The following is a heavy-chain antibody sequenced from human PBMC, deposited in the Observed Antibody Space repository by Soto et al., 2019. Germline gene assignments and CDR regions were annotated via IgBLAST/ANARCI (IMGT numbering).Heavy chain of an antibody. CDR2: IIPIFGTA. J-gene: IGHJ5*02. CDR3: ARDNKPNYYDSSGYSWFDP. CDR1: GDTFSGYA. V-gene: IGHV1-69*13. Sequence: VASVKVSCKASGDTFSGYAISWVRQAPGQGPEWMGGIIPIFGTANYAQKFQGRVTITADESTSTAYMELSSLRSEDTAVYYCARDNKPNYYDSSGYSWFDPWGQGTLVPVSS. D-gene: IGHD3-22*01.